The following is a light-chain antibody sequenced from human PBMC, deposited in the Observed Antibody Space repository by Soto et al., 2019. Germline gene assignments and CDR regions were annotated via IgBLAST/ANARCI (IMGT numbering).Light chain of an antibody. CDR3: QQYNNWPWT. Sequence: EIVLTPSPGTVALSPCASDALSATASQSVSSNYLAWDQQQPGQAPRLLIYGASSRATGIPDRFSGSGSGTDFTLTISRLEPEDVAAYYCQQYNNWPWTFGQGTKVDI. V-gene: IGKV3-20*01. J-gene: IGKJ1*01. CDR2: GAS. CDR1: QSVSSNY.